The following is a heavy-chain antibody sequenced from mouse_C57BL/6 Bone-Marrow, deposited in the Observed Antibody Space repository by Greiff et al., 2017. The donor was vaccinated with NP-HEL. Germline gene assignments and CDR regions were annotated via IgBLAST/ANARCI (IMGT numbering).Heavy chain of an antibody. CDR2: ISNGGGST. J-gene: IGHJ4*01. Sequence: EVQLVESGGGLVQPGGSLKLSCAASGFTFSDYYMYWVRQTPEKRLEWVAYISNGGGSTYYPDTVKGRSTLSRDNAKNTLYMQMSRLKSEDTAMYYCARHQVYYYGSSYPYYAKGYWGKGTSVT. D-gene: IGHD1-1*01. CDR1: GFTFSDYY. V-gene: IGHV5-12*01. CDR3: ARHQVYYYGSSYPYYAKGY.